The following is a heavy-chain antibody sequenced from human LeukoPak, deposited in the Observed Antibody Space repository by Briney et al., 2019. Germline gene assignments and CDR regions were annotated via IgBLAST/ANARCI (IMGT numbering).Heavy chain of an antibody. V-gene: IGHV3-7*01. CDR1: GFSFSSYW. CDR3: ARDAMRGGDYDN. CDR2: IKEGGSEK. J-gene: IGHJ4*02. Sequence: GGSLRLSCVASGFSFSSYWMSWFRQAPGKGLEWVANIKEGGSEKHYADSARGRFTISRDNGKNSVYLQMDSLRVEDTSVYYCARDAMRGGDYDNWGQGTLVTASS. D-gene: IGHD3-16*01.